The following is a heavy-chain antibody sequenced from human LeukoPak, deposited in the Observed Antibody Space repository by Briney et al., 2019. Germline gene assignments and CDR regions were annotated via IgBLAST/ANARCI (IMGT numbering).Heavy chain of an antibody. CDR2: IYYSGST. J-gene: IGHJ4*02. Sequence: SETLSLTCTVSGGSISSYYWSWIRHPPGKGLEWIGYIYYSGSTNYNPSLKSRVTISVDTSKNQFSLKLSSVTAADTAVYYCARAGSEYYYGSGRPRELDYWGQGTLVTVSS. D-gene: IGHD3-10*01. V-gene: IGHV4-59*01. CDR3: ARAGSEYYYGSGRPRELDY. CDR1: GGSISSYY.